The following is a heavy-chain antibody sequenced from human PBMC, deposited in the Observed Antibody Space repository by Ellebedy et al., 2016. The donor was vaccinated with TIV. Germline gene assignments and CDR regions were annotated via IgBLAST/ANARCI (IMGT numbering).Heavy chain of an antibody. CDR3: ARGPSTSSYSDS. CDR2: ISYDGNNK. J-gene: IGHJ4*02. Sequence: GESLKISCSASGLTLSHYSMSWVRQAPGKGLEWVAVISYDGNNKFYADSVKGRFTLSRDTSKNTVYLQMDSLRSDDTAVYYCARGPSTSSYSDSWGQGALVIVSS. CDR1: GLTLSHYS. V-gene: IGHV3-30-3*01.